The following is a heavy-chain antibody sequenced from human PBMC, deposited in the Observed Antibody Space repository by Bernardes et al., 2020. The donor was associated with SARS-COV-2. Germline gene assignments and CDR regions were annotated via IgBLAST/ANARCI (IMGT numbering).Heavy chain of an antibody. V-gene: IGHV4-34*01. CDR2: INHSGST. J-gene: IGHJ4*02. CDR3: ARGLRDGQLDPY. Sequence: SATLTLTCAVYGGSFRGSYWSWIRQPPGKGLAWIGEINHSGSTNYNPSLKSRVTISVDTSKNQFSLKLSSVTAADTAVYYCARGLRDGQLDPYWGQGTLVTGSS. D-gene: IGHD6-13*01. CDR1: GGSFRGSY.